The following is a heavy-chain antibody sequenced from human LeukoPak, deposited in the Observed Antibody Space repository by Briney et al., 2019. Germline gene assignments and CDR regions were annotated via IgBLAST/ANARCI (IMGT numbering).Heavy chain of an antibody. V-gene: IGHV3-30-3*01. CDR1: GFTLSTYA. CDR3: ARIRGGPIDY. J-gene: IGHJ4*02. D-gene: IGHD3-16*01. CDR2: ISYDGTDA. Sequence: GRSLRLSRAASGFTLSTYAMHWVRQAPGKGLEWVAVISYDGTDAYYADSVKGRFTISRDTSKNSLYLQMNSLRAEDTAVSYCARIRGGPIDYWGQGTLVTVSS.